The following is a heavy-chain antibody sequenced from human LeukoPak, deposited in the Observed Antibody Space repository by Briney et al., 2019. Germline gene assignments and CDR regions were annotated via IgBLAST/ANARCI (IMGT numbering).Heavy chain of an antibody. V-gene: IGHV1-18*01. J-gene: IGHJ4*02. CDR2: ISAYNGNT. CDR1: GYTFTSYG. CDR3: AVGSGSTPSGDY. D-gene: IGHD3-10*01. Sequence: PSVKVSCKASGYTFTSYGISWVRQAPGQGLEWMGWISAYNGNTNYAQKLQGRVTMTTDTSTSTAYMELRSLRSEDTAVYYCAVGSGSTPSGDYWGQGTLVTVSS.